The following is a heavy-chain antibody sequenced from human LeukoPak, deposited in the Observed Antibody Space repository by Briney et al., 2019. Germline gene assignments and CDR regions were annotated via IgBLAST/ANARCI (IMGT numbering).Heavy chain of an antibody. D-gene: IGHD3-22*01. Sequence: PGGSLRLSCAASGFTFSSYSMNWVRQAPGKGLEWVSSISSSSSYIYYADSVKGRFTISRDNAKNSLYLQMNSLRADDTAVYYCAXXXXXXXXDXXGYYXETMMDYWGQGTLVTVSS. CDR1: GFTFSSYS. J-gene: IGHJ4*02. CDR2: ISSSSSYI. CDR3: AXXXXXXXXDXXGYYXETMMDY. V-gene: IGHV3-21*01.